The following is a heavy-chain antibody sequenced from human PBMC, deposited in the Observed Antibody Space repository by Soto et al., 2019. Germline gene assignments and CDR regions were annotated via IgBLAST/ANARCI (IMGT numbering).Heavy chain of an antibody. V-gene: IGHV1-69*01. CDR3: ARAECAAVVDRYYFYYGMDV. CDR1: GGTFSSYG. D-gene: IGHD2-21*01. J-gene: IGHJ6*02. CDR2: IIPVFGTA. Sequence: QVQLVQSGAEVKKPGSSVKVSCKASGGTFSSYGISWVRQAPGQGLEWMGGIIPVFGTADYAQKIQGRVTSTADESTSTAYMELSILRSGDTAVYYCARAECAAVVDRYYFYYGMDVWGQGTTVTVSS.